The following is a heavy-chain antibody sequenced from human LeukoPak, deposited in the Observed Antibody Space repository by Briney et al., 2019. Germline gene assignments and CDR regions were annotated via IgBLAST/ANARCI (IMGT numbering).Heavy chain of an antibody. V-gene: IGHV1-2*02. Sequence: ASVKVSCKASGYTFTGYYMHWVRQAPGQGLEWMGWINPNSGGTNYAQKFQGRVTMTRDTSISTAYMELSRLRSDDTAVYYRARVGRGYSGYGSPDYWGQGTLVTVSS. CDR1: GYTFTGYY. CDR3: ARVGRGYSGYGSPDY. J-gene: IGHJ4*02. CDR2: INPNSGGT. D-gene: IGHD5-12*01.